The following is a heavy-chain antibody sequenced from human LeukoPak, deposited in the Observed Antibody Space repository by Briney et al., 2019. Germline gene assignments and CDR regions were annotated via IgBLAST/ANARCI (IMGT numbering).Heavy chain of an antibody. CDR2: IYYSGST. Sequence: SETLSLTCTVSGGSISSYYWSWIRQPPGKGLEWIGSIYYSGSTYYNPSLKSRVTVSVDTSKNQFSLKLSSVTAADTAVYYCARHMSYYDFWSGYYGNAFDIWGQGTMVTVSS. CDR3: ARHMSYYDFWSGYYGNAFDI. V-gene: IGHV4-39*01. J-gene: IGHJ3*02. D-gene: IGHD3-3*01. CDR1: GGSISSYY.